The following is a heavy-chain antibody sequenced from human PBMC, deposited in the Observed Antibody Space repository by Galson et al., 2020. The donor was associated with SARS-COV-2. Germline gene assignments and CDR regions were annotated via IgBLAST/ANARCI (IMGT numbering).Heavy chain of an antibody. CDR2: ISSSSSYI. CDR3: ARGAPWGYAVGYYYYYGMDV. Sequence: GGSLRLSCAASGFTFSSYSMNWVRQAPGKGLEWVSSISSSSSYIYYADSVKGRFTTSRDNAKNSLYLQMNSLRAEDTAVYYCARGAPWGYAVGYYYYYGMDVWGQGTTVTVSS. D-gene: IGHD1-26*01. V-gene: IGHV3-21*01. J-gene: IGHJ6*02. CDR1: GFTFSSYS.